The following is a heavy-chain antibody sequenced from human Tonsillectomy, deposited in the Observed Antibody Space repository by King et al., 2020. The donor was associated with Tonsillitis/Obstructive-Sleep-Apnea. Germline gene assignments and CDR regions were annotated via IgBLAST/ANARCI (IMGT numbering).Heavy chain of an antibody. CDR2: IYYSGST. J-gene: IGHJ6*02. Sequence: VLLQESGPGLVKPSETLSLTCTVSGGSISSYYWSWIRQPPGKGLEWIGYIYYSGSTNYNPSLKSRVTISVDTSKNQFSLKLSSVTAADTAVYYCARLYRITIFGVVTDYGMDVWGQGTTVTVSS. V-gene: IGHV4-59*08. CDR3: ARLYRITIFGVVTDYGMDV. CDR1: GGSISSYY. D-gene: IGHD3-3*01.